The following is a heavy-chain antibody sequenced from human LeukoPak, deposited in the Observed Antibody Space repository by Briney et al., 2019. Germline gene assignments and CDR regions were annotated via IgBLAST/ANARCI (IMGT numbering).Heavy chain of an antibody. J-gene: IGHJ4*02. CDR1: GGSFSGYY. CDR2: INHSGST. Sequence: ASETLSLTCAVYGGSFSGYYWSWIRQPPGKGLEWIGEINHSGSTNYNPSLKGRVTISVDTSKNQFSLKLSSVTAADTAVYYCARAPLAYCGGDCYAWLDYWGQGTLVTVSS. V-gene: IGHV4-34*01. CDR3: ARAPLAYCGGDCYAWLDY. D-gene: IGHD2-21*02.